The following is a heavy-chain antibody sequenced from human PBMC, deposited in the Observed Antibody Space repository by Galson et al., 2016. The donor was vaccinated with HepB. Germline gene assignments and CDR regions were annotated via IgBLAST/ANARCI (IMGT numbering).Heavy chain of an antibody. D-gene: IGHD3-10*01. CDR2: IFSGHEQ. CDR1: GFSLSNGRMG. CDR3: SRIGYYGSGSYRVMDF. J-gene: IGHJ4*02. V-gene: IGHV2-26*01. Sequence: PALVKPTQTLTLTCNVSGFSLSNGRMGVTWIRQPPGKALEWLAHIFSGHEQSYSAYLKNRLTISKDTSKSQVVLTMTEMDPVDTATYYCSRIGYYGSGSYRVMDFWGQGTLVTVSS.